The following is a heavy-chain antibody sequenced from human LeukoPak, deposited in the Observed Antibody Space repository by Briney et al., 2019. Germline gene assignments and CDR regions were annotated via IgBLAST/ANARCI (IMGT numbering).Heavy chain of an antibody. CDR3: AKDGGLYGERVY. CDR1: GFTFSSYG. D-gene: IGHD3-16*01. CDR2: ISCDGSNK. V-gene: IGHV3-30*18. Sequence: GRSLRLSCAASGFTFSSYGMHWVRQAPGKGLEWVAVISCDGSNKYYADSVKGRFTISRDNSKNTLYLQMNSLRAEDTAVYYCAKDGGLYGERVYWGQGTLVTVSS. J-gene: IGHJ4*02.